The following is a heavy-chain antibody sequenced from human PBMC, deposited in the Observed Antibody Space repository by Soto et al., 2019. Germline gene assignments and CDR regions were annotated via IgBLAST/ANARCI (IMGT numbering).Heavy chain of an antibody. CDR3: ARDAGIYDYVWGSYRYMDPLDS. CDR2: ISAYNGNT. J-gene: IGHJ4*02. CDR1: GYTFTSYG. Sequence: QVQLVQSGAEVKKPGASVKVSCKASGYTFTSYGISWVRQAPGQGLEGMGWISAYNGNTNYAQKLQGRVTMTTDTSTSKAYMELRSLRSDDTAVYYCARDAGIYDYVWGSYRYMDPLDSWGQGPLVTVSS. V-gene: IGHV1-18*04. D-gene: IGHD3-16*02.